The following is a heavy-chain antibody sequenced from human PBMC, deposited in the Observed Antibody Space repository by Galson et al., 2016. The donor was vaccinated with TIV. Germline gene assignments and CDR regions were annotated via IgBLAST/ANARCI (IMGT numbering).Heavy chain of an antibody. CDR1: GLTVSDNY. CDR3: ARERRHCGNECYLRYYFGMDV. Sequence: SLRLSCAASGLTVSDNYMTWVRQAPGKGLEWVSIIYSGGGTHYANSVKGRLTISRDKSKNTLYLKMNNLRPEDTAGYYCARERRHCGNECYLRYYFGMDVWGQGTTVTVSS. V-gene: IGHV3-66*02. CDR2: IYSGGGT. J-gene: IGHJ6*02. D-gene: IGHD2-21*01.